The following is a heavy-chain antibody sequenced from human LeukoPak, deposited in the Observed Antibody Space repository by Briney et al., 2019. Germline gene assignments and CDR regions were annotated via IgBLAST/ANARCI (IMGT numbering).Heavy chain of an antibody. CDR3: AKIISFYYDSSGSPTSAEYFQH. V-gene: IGHV4-39*07. Sequence: SETLSLTCTVSGGSISSNSYYWGWIRQPPGKGLEWIGNIYYTGNTYYNPSLKSRVTILVDTSKNQFSLKLSSVTAADTAVYYCAKIISFYYDSSGSPTSAEYFQHWGQGTLVTVSS. D-gene: IGHD3-22*01. J-gene: IGHJ1*01. CDR1: GGSISSNSYY. CDR2: IYYTGNT.